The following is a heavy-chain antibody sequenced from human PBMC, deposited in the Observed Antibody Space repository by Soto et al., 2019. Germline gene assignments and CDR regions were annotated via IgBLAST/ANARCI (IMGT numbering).Heavy chain of an antibody. CDR3: VHPYSDSSSYYGYFDY. CDR2: IYWDGDE. V-gene: IGHV2-5*02. J-gene: IGHJ4*02. D-gene: IGHD3-22*01. Sequence: QITLKESGPTLVKPTQTLTLTCTFSGFSLSTSGVGVGWIRQSPGKALEWLALIYWDGDERYSPSLKSRLTITKDTSKKQLVLRMTNMDPVDTATYFCVHPYSDSSSYYGYFDYWGQGALVTVSS. CDR1: GFSLSTSGVG.